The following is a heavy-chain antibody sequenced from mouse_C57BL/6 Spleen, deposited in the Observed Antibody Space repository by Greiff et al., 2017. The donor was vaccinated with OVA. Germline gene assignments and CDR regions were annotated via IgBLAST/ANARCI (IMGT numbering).Heavy chain of an antibody. J-gene: IGHJ1*03. D-gene: IGHD1-1*01. CDR3: ARPVVAHWYFDV. Sequence: QVQLQQSGAELVKPGASVKISCKASGYAFSSYWMNWVKQRPGKGLEWIGQIYPGDGDTNYNGKFKGKATLTADKSSSTAYMQLSSLTSEDSAVYFCARPVVAHWYFDVWGTGTTVTVSS. CDR2: IYPGDGDT. V-gene: IGHV1-80*01. CDR1: GYAFSSYW.